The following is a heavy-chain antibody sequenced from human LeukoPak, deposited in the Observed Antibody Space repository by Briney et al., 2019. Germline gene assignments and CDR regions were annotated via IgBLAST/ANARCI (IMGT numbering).Heavy chain of an antibody. D-gene: IGHD5-18*01. J-gene: IGHJ6*02. Sequence: SETLSLTCTVSGGSISSYYWSWIRQPPGKGLEWIGYIYYSGSTNYNPSLKGRVTISVDTSKNQFSLKLSSVTAADTAVYYCAIDTGQLWLRNYYYGMDVWGQGTTVTVSS. CDR3: AIDTGQLWLRNYYYGMDV. CDR2: IYYSGST. V-gene: IGHV4-59*01. CDR1: GGSISSYY.